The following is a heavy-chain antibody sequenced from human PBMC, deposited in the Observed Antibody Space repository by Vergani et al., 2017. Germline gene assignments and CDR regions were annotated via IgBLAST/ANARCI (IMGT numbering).Heavy chain of an antibody. CDR3: ARDGVVNYYYDSRGLFPFDY. Sequence: QVQLVQSGAEVKKPGASVKVSCKASGYTFTSYGISWVRQAPGQGLEGMGWISAYNGNTNYAQKLQGRVTMTTDTSTSTAYMELRSLRSYDTAVYYCARDGVVNYYYDSRGLFPFDYWGQGTLVTVSS. J-gene: IGHJ4*02. V-gene: IGHV1-18*01. D-gene: IGHD3-22*01. CDR2: ISAYNGNT. CDR1: GYTFTSYG.